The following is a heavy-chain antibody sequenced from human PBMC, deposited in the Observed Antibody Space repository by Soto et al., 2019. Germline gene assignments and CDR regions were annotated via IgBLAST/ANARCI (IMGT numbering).Heavy chain of an antibody. V-gene: IGHV1-46*01. D-gene: IGHD5-12*01. J-gene: IGHJ4*02. CDR3: AREGQEMATKYFDC. Sequence: QVQLVQSGAEVKNPGASVKVSCKASGYTFTSYDMHWVRQAPGQGLEWMGIINPSGGSTSYAQKFQGRVTMTRDTSSSTVDLELSIMRSEDTSVYYCAREGQEMATKYFDCLVQGTLVTVSS. CDR1: GYTFTSYD. CDR2: INPSGGST.